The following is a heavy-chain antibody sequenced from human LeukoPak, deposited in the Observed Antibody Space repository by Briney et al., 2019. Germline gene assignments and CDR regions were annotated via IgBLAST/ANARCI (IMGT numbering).Heavy chain of an antibody. J-gene: IGHJ6*02. Sequence: ESLKLSCKGSGYSFTSYWMDWVRQMPGKGLEWVGIIYSGDYDTRYSASLQGQVTISADKSISTAYLRWSSLKASDTAMYYWARQRVDTAMGGYGMDVWGQGTTVTVSS. CDR2: IYSGDYDT. CDR1: GYSFTSYW. D-gene: IGHD5-18*01. CDR3: ARQRVDTAMGGYGMDV. V-gene: IGHV5-51*01.